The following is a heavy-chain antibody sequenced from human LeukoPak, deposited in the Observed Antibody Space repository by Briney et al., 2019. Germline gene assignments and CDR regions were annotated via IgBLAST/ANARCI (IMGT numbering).Heavy chain of an antibody. J-gene: IGHJ6*02. CDR1: GFTFSSYG. D-gene: IGHD3-3*01. CDR2: ISYDGSNK. CDR3: AKDQLRFLEWNPYYYYGMDV. V-gene: IGHV3-30*18. Sequence: GGSLRPSCAASGFTFSSYGMHWVRRAPGKGLEWVAVISYDGSNKYYADSVKGRFTISRDNSKNTLYLQMNSLRAEDTAVYYCAKDQLRFLEWNPYYYYGMDVWGQGTTVTVSS.